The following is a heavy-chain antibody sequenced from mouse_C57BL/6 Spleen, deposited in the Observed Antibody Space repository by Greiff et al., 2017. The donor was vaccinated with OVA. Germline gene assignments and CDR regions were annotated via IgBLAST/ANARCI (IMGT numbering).Heavy chain of an antibody. CDR2: INPNNGGT. Sequence: VQLQQSGPELVKPGASVKISCKASGYTFTDYYMNWVKQSHGKSLEWIGDINPNNGGTSYNQKFKGKATLTVDKSSSTAYMELRSLTSEDSAVYYGARDTTVVADWYFDVWGTGTTVTVSA. CDR1: GYTFTDYY. CDR3: ARDTTVVADWYFDV. V-gene: IGHV1-26*01. D-gene: IGHD1-1*01. J-gene: IGHJ1*03.